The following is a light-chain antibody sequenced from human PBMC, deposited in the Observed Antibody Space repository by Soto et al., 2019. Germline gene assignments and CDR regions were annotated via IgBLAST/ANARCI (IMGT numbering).Light chain of an antibody. J-gene: IGKJ1*01. Sequence: MTKYPTSLVGCAGERVTITRRASQSISSWLAWYQQKPGKAPKLLISKASSLEAGVPSRFSGSGSGTEITLTISILQPDDFATYFPHHYNTLSELAFGQGTKVDIK. CDR2: KAS. CDR3: HHYNTLSELA. CDR1: QSISSW. V-gene: IGKV1-5*03.